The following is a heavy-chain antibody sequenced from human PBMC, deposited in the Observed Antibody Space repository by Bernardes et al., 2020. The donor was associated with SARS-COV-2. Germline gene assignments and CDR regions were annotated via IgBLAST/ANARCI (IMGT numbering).Heavy chain of an antibody. CDR2: VSYSGNT. Sequence: SETLSLTCTVSGGSVSSVSYYWSWLLQPPGKGLEWIGYVSYSGNTNHNPSLKSRVTISVDTSKNQFSLKLSSVTAADTAVYYCARWAPLVGGAFDIWGQGAMVTVSS. V-gene: IGHV4-61*01. J-gene: IGHJ3*02. CDR3: ARWAPLVGGAFDI. CDR1: GGSVSSVSYY. D-gene: IGHD2-15*01.